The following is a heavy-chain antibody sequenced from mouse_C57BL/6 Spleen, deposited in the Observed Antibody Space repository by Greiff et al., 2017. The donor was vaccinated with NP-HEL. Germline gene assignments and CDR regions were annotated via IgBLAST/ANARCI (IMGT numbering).Heavy chain of an antibody. J-gene: IGHJ2*01. CDR1: GYTFTDYY. CDR2: INPNNGGT. Sequence: EVMLQQSGPELVKPGASVKISCKASGYTFTDYYMNWVKQSHGKSLEWIGDINPNNGGTSYNQKFKGKATLTVDKSSSTAYMELRSLTSEDSAVYYCARSGYYGSSYYFDYWGQGTTLTVSS. D-gene: IGHD1-1*01. CDR3: ARSGYYGSSYYFDY. V-gene: IGHV1-26*01.